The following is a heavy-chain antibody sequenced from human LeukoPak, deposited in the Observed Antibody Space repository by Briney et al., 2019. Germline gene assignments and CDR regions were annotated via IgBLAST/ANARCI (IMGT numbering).Heavy chain of an antibody. Sequence: ASVRVSCKASGYTFTSYDINWVRQATGQGLEWMGWMNPNSGNTGYAQKFQGRVTITRNTSISTAYMELSSLRSEDTAVYYCARGPWYYDFWSGYYQYYFDYWGQGTLVTVSS. CDR1: GYTFTSYD. CDR3: ARGPWYYDFWSGYYQYYFDY. V-gene: IGHV1-8*03. CDR2: MNPNSGNT. D-gene: IGHD3-3*01. J-gene: IGHJ4*02.